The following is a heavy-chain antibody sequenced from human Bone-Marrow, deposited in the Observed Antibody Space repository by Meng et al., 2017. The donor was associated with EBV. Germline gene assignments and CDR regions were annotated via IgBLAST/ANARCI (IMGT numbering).Heavy chain of an antibody. Sequence: QVQLAQSGTEVRKPXSSVKVHCKASGGSFGSTAFSWVRQAPGQGPEWMGIIIPMFGPPNYAQDFQGRVTMTADTSTDTAYMELNSLTSDDTAVYYCAAGYDASGYFDLWGQGTLVNVSS. V-gene: IGHV1-69*06. CDR3: AAGYDASGYFDL. CDR1: GGSFGSTA. J-gene: IGHJ4*02. D-gene: IGHD1-26*01. CDR2: IIPMFGPP.